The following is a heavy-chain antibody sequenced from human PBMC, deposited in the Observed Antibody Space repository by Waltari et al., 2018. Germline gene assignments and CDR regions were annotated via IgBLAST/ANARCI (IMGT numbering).Heavy chain of an antibody. V-gene: IGHV1-2*04. CDR2: VNPNSGGT. CDR1: GSNFLAYY. D-gene: IGHD7-27*01. J-gene: IGHJ3*01. Sequence: QVQLVQSEADVRKPGASVQVSCRASGSNFLAYYVHGVRQAPGQGLEWMGWVNPNSGGTVYLRKFEGWVTFTTDTSVNTAYMEVTRLKSDDTAIYFCARARAWGPKAFDVWGQGTRLTVSS. CDR3: ARARAWGPKAFDV.